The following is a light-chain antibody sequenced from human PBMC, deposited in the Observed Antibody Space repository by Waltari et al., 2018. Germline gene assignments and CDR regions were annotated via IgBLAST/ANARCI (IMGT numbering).Light chain of an antibody. Sequence: IQLTQSPSSLSASVGDRVTITCRASQGISGSLAWYQQKPGKAPKLLIYAATTLQSGVPSRFRGSGSGTDFTLTINSLQSEDFATYYCQQITTYPRTFGPGTKVDIK. V-gene: IGKV1-9*01. CDR1: QGISGS. J-gene: IGKJ3*01. CDR3: QQITTYPRT. CDR2: AAT.